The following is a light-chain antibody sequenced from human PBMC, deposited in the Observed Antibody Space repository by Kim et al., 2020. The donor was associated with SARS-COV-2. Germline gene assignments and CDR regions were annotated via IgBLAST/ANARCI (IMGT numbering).Light chain of an antibody. Sequence: GDRVTITCRASQDINSYLAWYQQKPGKVPKLLIQAASTLQSGVSSRFSGSGSGTDFTLTISSLQPEDVATYYCQKYNSPPRTFGQGTNVDIK. CDR3: QKYNSPPRT. CDR2: AAS. J-gene: IGKJ1*01. CDR1: QDINSY. V-gene: IGKV1-27*01.